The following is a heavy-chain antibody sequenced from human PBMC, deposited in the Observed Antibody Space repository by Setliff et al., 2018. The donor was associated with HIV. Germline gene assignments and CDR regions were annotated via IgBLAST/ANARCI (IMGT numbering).Heavy chain of an antibody. CDR3: AREGGSSGYCGYFDY. CDR1: GFTFSDSV. Sequence: PGGSLRLSCTASGFTFSDSVMHWVRQPPGKGLEWVAAISVDGSGKFYADSVKGRFTISRDNSRNTLYLQMNSLRDEDTAVYYCAREGGSSGYCGYFDYWAREPWSPSPQ. J-gene: IGHJ4*02. CDR2: ISVDGSGK. D-gene: IGHD3-22*01. V-gene: IGHV3-30*01.